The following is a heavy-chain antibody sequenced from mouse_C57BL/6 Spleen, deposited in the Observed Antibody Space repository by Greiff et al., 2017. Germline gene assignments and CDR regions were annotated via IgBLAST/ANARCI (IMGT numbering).Heavy chain of an antibody. Sequence: QVQLQQPGAELVKPGASVKMSCKASGYTFTSYWITWVKQRPGQGLEWIGDIYPGSGSTNYNEKFKSKATLTVDTSSSTAYTQLSSLTSEDSAVYYCARRGLIITTVVSYAMDYWGQGTSVTVSS. J-gene: IGHJ4*01. V-gene: IGHV1-55*01. CDR3: ARRGLIITTVVSYAMDY. CDR2: IYPGSGST. CDR1: GYTFTSYW. D-gene: IGHD1-1*01.